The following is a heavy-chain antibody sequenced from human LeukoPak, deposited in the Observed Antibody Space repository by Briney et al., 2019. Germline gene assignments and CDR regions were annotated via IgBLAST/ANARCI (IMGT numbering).Heavy chain of an antibody. J-gene: IGHJ4*02. Sequence: SETLSLTCAVYGGSFSGYYWSWIRQPPGKGLEWIGEINHSGSTNYNPSLKSRVTISVDTSKNQFSLKLSSVTAADTAVYYCARVATRATGGYWGQGTLVTVSS. CDR2: INHSGST. CDR3: ARVATRATGGY. V-gene: IGHV4-34*01. CDR1: GGSFSGYY. D-gene: IGHD5-24*01.